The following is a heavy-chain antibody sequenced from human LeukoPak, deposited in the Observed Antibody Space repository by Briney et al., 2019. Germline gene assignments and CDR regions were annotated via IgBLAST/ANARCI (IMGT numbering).Heavy chain of an antibody. J-gene: IGHJ4*02. Sequence: PGGSLRLSCATSGFTFRDHWMTWVRQAPGKGLECLASINDDGRQEYYVDSAKGRFTISRDNAKNTLYLQMNSLRAEDTAVYYCACMEQKWGQGTLVTVSS. CDR2: INDDGRQE. D-gene: IGHD1-1*01. V-gene: IGHV3-7*01. CDR1: GFTFRDHW. CDR3: ACMEQK.